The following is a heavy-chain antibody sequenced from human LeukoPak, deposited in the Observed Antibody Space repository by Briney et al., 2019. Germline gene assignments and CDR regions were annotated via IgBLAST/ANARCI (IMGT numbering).Heavy chain of an antibody. J-gene: IGHJ4*02. Sequence: SVKVSCKASGYTFTSYGISWVRQAPGQGLEWMGRIIPILDLTKYAPKIQDRVTITADKSTSTAYMELNSLRSEDTAVYFCARDSGRPPTSFDYWGQGTLVTVSS. CDR2: IIPILDLT. D-gene: IGHD1-1*01. CDR3: ARDSGRPPTSFDY. V-gene: IGHV1-69*04. CDR1: GYTFTSYG.